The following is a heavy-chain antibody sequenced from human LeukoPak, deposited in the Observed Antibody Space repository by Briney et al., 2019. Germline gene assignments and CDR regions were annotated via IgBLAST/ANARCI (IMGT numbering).Heavy chain of an antibody. CDR2: INHSGSA. CDR3: AREWSGYDPYYFDY. Sequence: SETLSLTCAVYGGSLSGSYWSWIRQPPGKGLEWIGEINHSGSANYNPSRKSRVTISVDTSKNQFSLKLSSVTAADTAVYYCAREWSGYDPYYFDYWGQGTLVTVSS. V-gene: IGHV4-34*01. J-gene: IGHJ4*02. CDR1: GGSLSGSY. D-gene: IGHD5-12*01.